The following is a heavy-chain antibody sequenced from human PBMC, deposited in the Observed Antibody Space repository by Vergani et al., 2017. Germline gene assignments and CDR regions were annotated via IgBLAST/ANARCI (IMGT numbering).Heavy chain of an antibody. CDR1: GGTFSSYA. D-gene: IGHD2-21*02. J-gene: IGHJ4*02. V-gene: IGHV1-69*04. CDR3: ALCGGDCFSGFNY. Sequence: QVKLVQSGAEVTKSGSSVKVPCKASGGTFSSYAISWVRQAPGQGLEWMGGIIPSLGIANYAQKYQGRVTITADKSTSTAYMELVSLRSEDTAVYYCALCGGDCFSGFNYWGQGTLVTVSS. CDR2: IIPSLGIA.